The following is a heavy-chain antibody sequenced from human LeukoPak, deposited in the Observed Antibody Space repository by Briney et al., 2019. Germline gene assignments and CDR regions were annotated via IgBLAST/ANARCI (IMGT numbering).Heavy chain of an antibody. D-gene: IGHD6-13*01. J-gene: IGHJ3*02. V-gene: IGHV4-59*01. Sequence: SETLSLTCTVSGGSISNKYWSWIRQPPGKGLEWIGYIYYSGSTNYNPSLKSRVTISVDTSKNQFSLKLSSVTAADTAVYYCARSIAAAGTVIDAFDIWGQGTMVTVSS. CDR2: IYYSGST. CDR3: ARSIAAAGTVIDAFDI. CDR1: GGSISNKY.